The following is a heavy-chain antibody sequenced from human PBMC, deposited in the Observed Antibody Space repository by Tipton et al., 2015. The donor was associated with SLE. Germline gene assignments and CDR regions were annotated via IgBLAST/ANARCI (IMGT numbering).Heavy chain of an antibody. Sequence: TLSLTCAVSGGSLTSGFYSWGWIRQPPGKGLEWVGYIYHTGSTYYSPSLESRVTILVDWSKNQFSLKLSSVTAADTAIYYCTIGQGWLPDYWGQGTLVTVSS. CDR2: IYHTGST. CDR1: GGSLTSGFYS. D-gene: IGHD5-24*01. V-gene: IGHV4-30-2*02. CDR3: TIGQGWLPDY. J-gene: IGHJ4*02.